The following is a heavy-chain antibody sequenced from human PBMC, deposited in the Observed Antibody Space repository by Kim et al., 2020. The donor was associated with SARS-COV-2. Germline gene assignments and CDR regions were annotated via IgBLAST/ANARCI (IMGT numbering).Heavy chain of an antibody. J-gene: IGHJ6*03. V-gene: IGHV1-8*01. Sequence: ASVKFSCKASGYTFTSYDINWVRQATGQGLEWMGWMNPNSGNTGYAQKFQGRVTMTRNTSISTAYMELSSLRSEDTAVYYCARVRSARRLLDYYYMDVWGKGTTVTVSS. CDR1: GYTFTSYD. CDR3: ARVRSARRLLDYYYMDV. D-gene: IGHD6-6*01. CDR2: MNPNSGNT.